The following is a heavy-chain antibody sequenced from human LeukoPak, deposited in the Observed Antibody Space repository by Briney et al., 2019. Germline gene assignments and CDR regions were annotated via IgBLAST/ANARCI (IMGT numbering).Heavy chain of an antibody. D-gene: IGHD3-3*01. Sequence: ASVKVSCKASGGTFSSYTIGWVRQAPGQGLEWMGRIIPILGIANYAQKFQGRVTITADKSTSTAYMELSSLRSEDTAVYYCARDPHDKEYDFWSGYYGMDVWGQGTTVTVSS. CDR1: GGTFSSYT. CDR2: IIPILGIA. CDR3: ARDPHDKEYDFWSGYYGMDV. V-gene: IGHV1-69*04. J-gene: IGHJ6*02.